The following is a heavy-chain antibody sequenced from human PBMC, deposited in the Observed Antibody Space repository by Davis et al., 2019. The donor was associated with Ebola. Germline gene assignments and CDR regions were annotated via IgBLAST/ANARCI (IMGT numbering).Heavy chain of an antibody. Sequence: PSETLSLTCTVSGGSISSYYWSWIRQPPGKGLEWIGYIYYSGSTNYNPSLKSRVTISVDTSKNQFSLKLSSVTAADTAVYYCARGYYGDYPPYSYYYYMDVWGKGTTVTVSS. CDR3: ARGYYGDYPPYSYYYYMDV. V-gene: IGHV4-59*12. J-gene: IGHJ6*03. CDR2: IYYSGST. CDR1: GGSISSYY. D-gene: IGHD4-17*01.